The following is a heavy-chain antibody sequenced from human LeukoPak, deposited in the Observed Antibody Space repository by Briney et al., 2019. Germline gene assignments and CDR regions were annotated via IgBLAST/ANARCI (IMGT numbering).Heavy chain of an antibody. J-gene: IGHJ4*02. V-gene: IGHV4-59*01. Sequence: TPWGTLCLTCSGSGCSISSYYWSWIRQPPGKGLGWIGYIYYSGSTNYNRSLKSRVTISVDTSKNQFSLKLSSVTAADTAVYYCAREILWFGELVIDYWGQGTLVTVSS. CDR3: AREILWFGELVIDY. CDR2: IYYSGST. CDR1: GCSISSYY. D-gene: IGHD3-10*01.